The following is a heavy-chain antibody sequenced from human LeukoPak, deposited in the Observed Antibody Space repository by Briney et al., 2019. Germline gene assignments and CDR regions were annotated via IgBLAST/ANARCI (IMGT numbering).Heavy chain of an antibody. Sequence: GGSLRLSCAGSGFTFSNYWMSWVRQAPGKGLEWVANMKKDGSEKYYVDSVKGRFTISRDNAKNSLYLQMDSPRAEDTAVYYCTRDEFWGQGTMVTVSS. J-gene: IGHJ3*01. CDR3: TRDEF. V-gene: IGHV3-7*05. CDR2: MKKDGSEK. CDR1: GFTFSNYW.